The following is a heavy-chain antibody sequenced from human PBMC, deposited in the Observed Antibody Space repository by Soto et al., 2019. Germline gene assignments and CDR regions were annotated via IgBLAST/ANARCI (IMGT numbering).Heavy chain of an antibody. D-gene: IGHD3-16*02. V-gene: IGHV5-51*01. CDR2: IFFGDSDT. J-gene: IGHJ4*02. CDR3: ARHYHGFDY. Sequence: PGESLKISCNGSGSSLSTSWIAWARQMPGKGLEWVGVIFFGDSDTRYGPSFQGQVTLSVDKSITTAYLQWNSLKTSDTAIYYCARHYHGFDYWGQGTPVTVSS. CDR1: GSSLSTSW.